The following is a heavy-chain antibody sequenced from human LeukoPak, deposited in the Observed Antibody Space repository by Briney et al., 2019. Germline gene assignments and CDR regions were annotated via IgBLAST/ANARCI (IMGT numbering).Heavy chain of an antibody. CDR1: GGSISSGSYY. D-gene: IGHD3-9*01. CDR2: IYTSGST. Sequence: SETLSLTCPVSGGSISSGSYYWSWIRQPAGKGLEWIGRIYTSGSTNYNPSLKSRVTISVDTSKNQFSLKLSSVTAADTAVYYSARGEYYDILTGLVFDYWGQGTLVTVSS. J-gene: IGHJ4*02. CDR3: ARGEYYDILTGLVFDY. V-gene: IGHV4-61*02.